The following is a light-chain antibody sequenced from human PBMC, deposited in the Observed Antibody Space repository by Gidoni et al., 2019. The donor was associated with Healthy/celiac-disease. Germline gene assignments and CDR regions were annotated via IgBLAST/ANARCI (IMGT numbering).Light chain of an antibody. CDR1: QSVLYSSNNKNY. CDR2: GAS. CDR3: QQYYSTLYT. Sequence: DIVMTQSPDSLAASLGERATINSKSSQSVLYSSNNKNYLAWYQQKPGQPPKLLIYGASTRESGVPDRFSGSGSGTDFTLTISSLQAEDVAVYYCQQYYSTLYTFGPGTKVDIK. V-gene: IGKV4-1*01. J-gene: IGKJ3*01.